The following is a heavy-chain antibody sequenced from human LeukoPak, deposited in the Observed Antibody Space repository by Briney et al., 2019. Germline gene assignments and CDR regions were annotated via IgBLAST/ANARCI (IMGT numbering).Heavy chain of an antibody. CDR1: GGTFSRYA. CDR2: IIPTFGTA. Sequence: ASVKVSCKASGGTFSRYAMSWVRQAPGQGLEWMGGIIPTFGTASSAQKFQGRVTITADESTGTAYMELSSLRSEDTAVYYCARVVTPRYCSTPSCYWKGWFDPWGQGTLVTVSS. V-gene: IGHV1-69*13. J-gene: IGHJ5*02. CDR3: ARVVTPRYCSTPSCYWKGWFDP. D-gene: IGHD2-2*01.